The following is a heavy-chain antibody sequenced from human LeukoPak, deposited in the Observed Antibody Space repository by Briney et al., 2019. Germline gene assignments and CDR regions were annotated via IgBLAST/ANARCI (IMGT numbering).Heavy chain of an antibody. V-gene: IGHV3-7*04. Sequence: GGSLRLSCAASGFTFSSYWMTWVRQAPGTGLQWVANIKPDGGEKSYVDSVEGRFTISRDNAKKSLYLHVNSLRAEDTAVYYCARDIYGGHDYWGQGTLLTVSS. CDR3: ARDIYGGHDY. D-gene: IGHD2-21*01. J-gene: IGHJ4*02. CDR1: GFTFSSYW. CDR2: IKPDGGEK.